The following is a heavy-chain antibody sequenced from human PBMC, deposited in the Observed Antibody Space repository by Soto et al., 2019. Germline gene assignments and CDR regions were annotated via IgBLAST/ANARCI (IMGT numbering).Heavy chain of an antibody. D-gene: IGHD3-9*01. V-gene: IGHV1-3*01. CDR1: GYTFRNYA. Sequence: ASVKVSCKANGYTFRNYAMHWVRQAPGQGIEWMGWINGGNGNTKYSQKFKGRVTITRDTSASTAYMELSSLRSEDTAVYYCARDGPIYDILSARYFYGMDVWGQGTTVTVSS. J-gene: IGHJ6*02. CDR3: ARDGPIYDILSARYFYGMDV. CDR2: INGGNGNT.